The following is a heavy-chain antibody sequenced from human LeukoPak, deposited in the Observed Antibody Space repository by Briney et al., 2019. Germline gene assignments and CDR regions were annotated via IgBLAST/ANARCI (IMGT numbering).Heavy chain of an antibody. V-gene: IGHV3-33*06. CDR2: IWYDGSNK. CDR1: GFTFSNYG. D-gene: IGHD5-12*01. Sequence: GGSLRLSCAASGFTFSNYGMHWVRQAPGKGLEWVAAIWYDGSNKYYGDSVKGRFTISRDNSKNTLYLQMDSLRAEDTAVYYCAKCGYSGCHLIDYWGQGTLVTVSS. CDR3: AKCGYSGCHLIDY. J-gene: IGHJ4*02.